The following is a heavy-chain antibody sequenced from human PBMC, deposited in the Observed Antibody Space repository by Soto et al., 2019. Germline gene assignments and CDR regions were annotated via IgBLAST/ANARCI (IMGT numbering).Heavy chain of an antibody. V-gene: IGHV2-5*02. J-gene: IGHJ4*02. Sequence: QITLKESGPTLVKPTQTLTLTCTFSGFSLTTDGVGVGWVRQPQGAALEWLALLYWDDDERYSASLKTRLIITKDTSKNQVVLIMTSMEPVDSASYACALSRNLITAYAQVGDFDYWGQGNLVTVSS. CDR3: ALSRNLITAYAQVGDFDY. CDR2: LYWDDDE. CDR1: GFSLTTDGVG. D-gene: IGHD6-25*01.